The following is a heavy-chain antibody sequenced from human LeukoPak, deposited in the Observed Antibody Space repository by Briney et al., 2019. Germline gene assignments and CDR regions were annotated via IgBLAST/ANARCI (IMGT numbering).Heavy chain of an antibody. V-gene: IGHV4-34*01. Sequence: SETLSLTCAVYGGSFSGYYWSWIRQPPGKGLEWIGEINHNGSTNYNPSLKSRVTISVDTSKNQFSLKLSSVTAADTAVYYCARGKIGYYYYYYMDVWGKGTTVTVSS. J-gene: IGHJ6*03. CDR2: INHNGST. CDR1: GGSFSGYY. D-gene: IGHD3-16*01. CDR3: ARGKIGYYYYYYMDV.